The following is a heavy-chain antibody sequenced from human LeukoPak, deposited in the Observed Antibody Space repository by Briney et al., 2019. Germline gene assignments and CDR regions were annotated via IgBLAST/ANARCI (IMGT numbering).Heavy chain of an antibody. CDR1: GGSFSGYY. D-gene: IGHD2-15*01. J-gene: IGHJ4*02. CDR2: INHSGST. CDR3: ARARYCSGGSCRSQNAAPKKSDY. V-gene: IGHV4-34*01. Sequence: SETLSLTCAVYGGSFSGYYWSWIRQPPGKGLEWIGEINHSGSTNYNPSLKSRVTISVDTSKNQFSLKLSSVTAADTAVYYCARARYCSGGSCRSQNAAPKKSDYWGQGTLVTVSS.